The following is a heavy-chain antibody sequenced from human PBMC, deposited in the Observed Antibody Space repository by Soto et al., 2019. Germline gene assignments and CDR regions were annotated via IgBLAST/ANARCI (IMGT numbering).Heavy chain of an antibody. CDR3: ATGVELDV. CDR2: IGDSGAST. V-gene: IGHV3-23*01. J-gene: IGHJ6*04. Sequence: EVLLLESGGGLVQPGGSLRLSCEASGFSFSSFAMNWVRQAPGKGLEWVSAIGDSGASTYYADSVKGRFTISRDNSSNTLYLQLNSLRAEGTAVYYCATGVELDVLGNGTTVTVSS. CDR1: GFSFSSFA. D-gene: IGHD1-26*01.